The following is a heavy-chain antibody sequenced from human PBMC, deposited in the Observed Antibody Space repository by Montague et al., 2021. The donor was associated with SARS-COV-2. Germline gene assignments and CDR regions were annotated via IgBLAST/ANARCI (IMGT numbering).Heavy chain of an antibody. CDR2: IWNDGSKK. CDR1: GLTYSKYG. Sequence: SLRLSCAASGLTYSKYGVHWVRQAPGKGLEWVASIWNDGSKKYHADSVKGRFTISRDNSNNMLYLQMDSLRAEDAAVYYCVRDPGDPDTFDYWGQGTQVTVSS. J-gene: IGHJ4*02. D-gene: IGHD7-27*01. CDR3: VRDPGDPDTFDY. V-gene: IGHV3-33*01.